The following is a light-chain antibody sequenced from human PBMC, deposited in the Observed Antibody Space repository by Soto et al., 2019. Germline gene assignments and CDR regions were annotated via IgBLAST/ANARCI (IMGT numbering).Light chain of an antibody. CDR3: NSCTSSNTYV. J-gene: IGLJ1*01. V-gene: IGLV2-14*01. CDR2: DVS. CDR1: SSDVGAHNH. Sequence: QSALTQPASVSGSPGQSITISCTGTSSDVGAHNHVSWYQQHPGRVPKLMIYDVSNRPSGVPNRFSGSKSGNTAFLIISGLQAEDDADYYCNSCTSSNTYVFGTGTKLTVL.